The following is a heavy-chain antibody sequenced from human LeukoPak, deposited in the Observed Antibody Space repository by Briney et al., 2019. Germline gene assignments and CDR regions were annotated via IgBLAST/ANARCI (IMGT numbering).Heavy chain of an antibody. CDR2: INSDGSST. D-gene: IGHD5-12*01. J-gene: IGHJ4*02. CDR3: ATYSGYDSGIDY. Sequence: GSLRLSCAASGFTFSSYWMHWVRQAPGKGLVWVSRINSDGSSTSYADSVKGRFTISRDNAKNTLYLQMNSLRAEDTAVYYCATYSGYDSGIDYWGQGTLVTVSS. CDR1: GFTFSSYW. V-gene: IGHV3-74*01.